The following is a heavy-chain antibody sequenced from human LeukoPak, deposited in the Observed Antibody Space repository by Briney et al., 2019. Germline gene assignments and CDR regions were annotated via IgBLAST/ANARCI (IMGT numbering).Heavy chain of an antibody. CDR1: GFTFSRYW. J-gene: IGHJ6*02. CDR3: ARGATVTTHYYYYGMDV. V-gene: IGHV3-7*04. Sequence: GGSLRLSCAASGFTFSRYWMSWVRQAPGKGLEWVANIKQDGSEKYYVDSVKGRFTISRDNAKNSLYLQMNSLRAEDTAVYYCARGATVTTHYYYYGMDVWGQGTTVAVSS. D-gene: IGHD4-11*01. CDR2: IKQDGSEK.